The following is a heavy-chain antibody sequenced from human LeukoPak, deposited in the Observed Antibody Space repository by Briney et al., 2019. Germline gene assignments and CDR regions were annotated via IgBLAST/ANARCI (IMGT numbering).Heavy chain of an antibody. Sequence: GGSLRLSCAASGFTFDDYAMHWVRQAPGKGLEWVSGISWNSGSIGYADSVKGRFTISRDNAKNSLYLQMNSLRAEDTALYYCANGGAGFDYWGQGTLVTVCS. V-gene: IGHV3-9*01. CDR1: GFTFDDYA. CDR3: ANGGAGFDY. D-gene: IGHD1-26*01. J-gene: IGHJ4*02. CDR2: ISWNSGSI.